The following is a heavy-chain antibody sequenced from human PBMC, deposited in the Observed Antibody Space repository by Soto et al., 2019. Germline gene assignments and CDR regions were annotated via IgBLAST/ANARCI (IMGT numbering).Heavy chain of an antibody. V-gene: IGHV1-2*04. CDR1: GYTFTGYY. CDR2: INPNSGGT. Sequence: VKVSCKASGYTFTGYYMHWVRQAPGQGLEWMGWINPNSGGTNYAQKFQGWVTMTRDTSISTAYMELSRLRSDDTAVYYCARDRNCSGGSCWAEAFDIWGQGTMVTVSS. CDR3: ARDRNCSGGSCWAEAFDI. J-gene: IGHJ3*02. D-gene: IGHD2-15*01.